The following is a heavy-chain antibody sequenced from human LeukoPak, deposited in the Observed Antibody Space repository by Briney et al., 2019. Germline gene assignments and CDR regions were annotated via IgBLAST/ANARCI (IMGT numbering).Heavy chain of an antibody. CDR2: GGNSGGT. D-gene: IGHD1-26*01. Sequence: LRLSCTTSGFTFGDYAMSWIRQPPGKGLEWIGEGGNSGGTKFNPSLKSRVTISADTSKNQFSLKLSSVTAADTAVYYCAKNGQSGFSFDPWGQGTLVTVSS. CDR1: GFTFGDYA. J-gene: IGHJ5*02. V-gene: IGHV4-34*08. CDR3: AKNGQSGFSFDP.